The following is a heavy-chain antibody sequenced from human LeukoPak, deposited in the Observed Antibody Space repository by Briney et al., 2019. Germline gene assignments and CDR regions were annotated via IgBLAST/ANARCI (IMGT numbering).Heavy chain of an antibody. Sequence: SETLSLTCSVSGDSIRNYFWSWIRQPAGKGLEWIGRIYTSGSIDYKPSLRSRVTMSVDTSRNQFSLKLSSVTAADTAVYYCARRHYYGSAYDYWGQGTLVTVSS. CDR3: ARRHYYGSAYDY. D-gene: IGHD3-10*01. CDR1: GDSIRNYF. V-gene: IGHV4-4*07. CDR2: IYTSGSI. J-gene: IGHJ4*02.